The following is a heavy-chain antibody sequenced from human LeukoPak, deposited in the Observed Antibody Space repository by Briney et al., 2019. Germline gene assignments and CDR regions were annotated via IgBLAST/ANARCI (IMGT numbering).Heavy chain of an antibody. CDR2: ISHSGST. D-gene: IGHD3-3*02. V-gene: IGHV4-59*08. Sequence: SETLSLTCSVSGGSISSYYWSWIRQPAGKGLKWIGSISHSGSTYYNPSLKSRVTISVDTSKNQFSLKLSSLTAADTAVYYCARLRRSRLAEFDYWGQGTLVTVSS. CDR3: ARLRRSRLAEFDY. J-gene: IGHJ4*02. CDR1: GGSISSYY.